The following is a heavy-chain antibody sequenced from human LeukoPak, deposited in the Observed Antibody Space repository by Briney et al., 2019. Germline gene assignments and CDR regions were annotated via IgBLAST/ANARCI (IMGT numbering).Heavy chain of an antibody. V-gene: IGHV3-23*01. CDR3: ARRYDFEY. CDR1: GFTFSNYA. J-gene: IGHJ4*02. D-gene: IGHD3-9*01. CDR2: VGGGGGST. Sequence: GSLRLSCATSGFTFSNYAMSWVRQAPGKGLEWVSAVGGGGGSTYYADSVKGRFTISRDNSKNTLYLQMNSLRAEDTAVYYCARRYDFEYWGQGTLVTVSS.